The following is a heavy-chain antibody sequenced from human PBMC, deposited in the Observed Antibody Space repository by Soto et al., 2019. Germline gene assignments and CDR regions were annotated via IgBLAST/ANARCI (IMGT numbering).Heavy chain of an antibody. CDR2: IIPIFGTA. CDR1: GGTFSSYA. D-gene: IGHD2-2*01. J-gene: IGHJ6*02. V-gene: IGHV1-69*13. Sequence: SVKVSCKDSGGTFSSYAIRWVRQAPGQGLEWMGGIIPIFGTANYAQKFQGRVTITADESTSTAYMELSSLRSEDTAVYYCARHVPAAGYYYGMDVWGQGTTVTVSS. CDR3: ARHVPAAGYYYGMDV.